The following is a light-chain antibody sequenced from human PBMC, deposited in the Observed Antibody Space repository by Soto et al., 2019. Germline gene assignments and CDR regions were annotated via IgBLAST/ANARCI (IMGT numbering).Light chain of an antibody. CDR2: EVS. J-gene: IGLJ1*01. CDR1: SSDVGGYHY. V-gene: IGLV2-14*01. Sequence: QSVLTQPRSVSGSPGQSVTISCTGTSSDVGGYHYVSWYQQYPGKAPKVIIYEVSKRPSGISNRFSGSKSGNTASLTISGLQADDEADYFCSSYRSIGSLVFGTGTKVTVL. CDR3: SSYRSIGSLV.